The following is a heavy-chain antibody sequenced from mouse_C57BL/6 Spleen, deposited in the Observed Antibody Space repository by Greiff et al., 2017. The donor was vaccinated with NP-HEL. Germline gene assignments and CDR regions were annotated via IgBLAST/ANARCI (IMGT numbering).Heavy chain of an antibody. J-gene: IGHJ1*03. V-gene: IGHV1-64*01. CDR1: GYTFTSYW. CDR3: ARGGANWDGYFDV. CDR2: IHPNSGST. D-gene: IGHD4-1*01. Sequence: VQLQQPGAELVKPGASVKLSCKASGYTFTSYWMHWVKQRPGQGLEWIGMIHPNSGSTNYNEKFKSKATLTVDKSSSTAYMQLSSLTSEDSAVYYCARGGANWDGYFDVWGTGTTVTVSS.